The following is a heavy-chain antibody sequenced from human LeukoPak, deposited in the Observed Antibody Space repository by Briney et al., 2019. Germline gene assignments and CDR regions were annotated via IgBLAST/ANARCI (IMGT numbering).Heavy chain of an antibody. CDR1: GVSISSYY. J-gene: IGHJ5*02. CDR3: VRRGAPTVFDP. V-gene: IGHV4-59*08. CDR2: IYYSRST. D-gene: IGHD1-1*01. Sequence: PSETLSLTCTVSGVSISSYYWNWIQQPPGKGLEWIGYIYYSRSTNYNPSLKSRVTISVDTSKNQFSLKLTSVTAADTALYYCVRRGAPTVFDPWGQGTLVTVSS.